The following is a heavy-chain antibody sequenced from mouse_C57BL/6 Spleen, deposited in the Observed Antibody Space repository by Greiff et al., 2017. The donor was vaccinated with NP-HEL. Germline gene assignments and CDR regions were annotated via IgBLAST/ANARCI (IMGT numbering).Heavy chain of an antibody. J-gene: IGHJ1*03. Sequence: VKLMESGPGLVQPSQSLSITCTVSGFSLTSYGVHWVRQSPGKGLEWLGVIWSGGSTDYNAAFISRLSISKDNSKSQVFFKMNSLQADDTAIYYCARNRDYYGSRRGYFDVWGTGTTVTVSS. CDR1: GFSLTSYG. CDR3: ARNRDYYGSRRGYFDV. CDR2: IWSGGST. V-gene: IGHV2-2*01. D-gene: IGHD1-1*01.